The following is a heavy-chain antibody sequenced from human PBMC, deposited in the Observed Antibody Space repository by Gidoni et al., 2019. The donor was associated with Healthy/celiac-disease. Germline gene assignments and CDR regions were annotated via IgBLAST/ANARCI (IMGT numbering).Heavy chain of an antibody. Sequence: EVQLVESGGGLVKPGGSLRISCAASGFPCSNAWMGWVRQAQGKGRAGVCRIKSKTDGGTTDYAAPVKGRFTISRDDSKNTLYLQMNSLKTEDTAVYYCTTDRDGIAVAGTDYWGQVTLVTVSS. CDR3: TTDRDGIAVAGTDY. D-gene: IGHD6-19*01. CDR1: GFPCSNAW. J-gene: IGHJ4*02. V-gene: IGHV3-15*01. CDR2: IKSKTDGGTT.